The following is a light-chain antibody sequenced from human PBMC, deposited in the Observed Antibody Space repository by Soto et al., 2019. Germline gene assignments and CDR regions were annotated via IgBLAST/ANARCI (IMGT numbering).Light chain of an antibody. V-gene: IGLV1-40*01. CDR1: SSNIGAGYG. CDR3: QSYDSSLSGSV. Sequence: QSVLTQPPSVSGAPGQRVTISCTGSSSNIGAGYGVHWYQQLPGTAPKLLIYSNTNRPSGVPDRFSGSKSGTSASLAITGLQAEAEADYYCQSYDSSLSGSVFGGGTKVTVL. CDR2: SNT. J-gene: IGLJ3*02.